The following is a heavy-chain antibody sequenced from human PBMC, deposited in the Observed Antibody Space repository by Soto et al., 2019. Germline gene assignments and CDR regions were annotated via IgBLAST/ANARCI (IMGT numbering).Heavy chain of an antibody. Sequence: QLQLQESGPGLVKPSETLSLTCTVSGGSISSSSYYWGWIRQPPGKGLEWIGSIYYSGSTYYNPSLKSRVTISVDTSKNQFSLKLSSVTAADTAVYYCARQLDEYYYYGMDVWGQGTTVTVSS. V-gene: IGHV4-39*01. CDR3: ARQLDEYYYYGMDV. J-gene: IGHJ6*02. CDR2: IYYSGST. CDR1: GGSISSSSYY.